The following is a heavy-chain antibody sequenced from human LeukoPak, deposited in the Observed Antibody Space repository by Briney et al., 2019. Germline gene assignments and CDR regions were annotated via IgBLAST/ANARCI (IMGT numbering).Heavy chain of an antibody. D-gene: IGHD2-2*01. V-gene: IGHV1-18*01. CDR3: ARSGPAAIPVDAFDI. CDR2: ISAYNGNT. Sequence: GASVKVSCKASGYTFTSYGISWVRQAPGQGLEWMGWISAYNGNTKYAQTRQGRVTMTPHTSTSTAYMELRNLKSDDTAVYYCARSGPAAIPVDAFDIWGQGTMVTVSS. CDR1: GYTFTSYG. J-gene: IGHJ3*02.